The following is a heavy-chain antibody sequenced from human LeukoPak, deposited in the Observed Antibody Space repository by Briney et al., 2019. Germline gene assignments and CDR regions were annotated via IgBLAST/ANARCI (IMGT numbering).Heavy chain of an antibody. CDR1: GFTFSNYG. CDR2: ISYDGSDK. V-gene: IGHV3-30*18. D-gene: IGHD6-13*01. CDR3: AKDRIHSSSWTGDFDC. J-gene: IGHJ4*02. Sequence: PGRSLRLSCAASGFTFSNYGIHWVRQAPGKGLEWVAVISYDGSDKYYADSVKGRFTISRDNSKNTLYLQMNSLRAEDTAVYYCAKDRIHSSSWTGDFDCWGQGTLVTVSS.